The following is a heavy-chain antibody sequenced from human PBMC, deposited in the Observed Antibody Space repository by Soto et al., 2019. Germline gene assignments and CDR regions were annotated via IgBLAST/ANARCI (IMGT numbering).Heavy chain of an antibody. J-gene: IGHJ5*02. Sequence: SETLSLTCTVSGGSISSSSYYWGWIRQPPGKGLEWIGSIYYSGSTYYNPSLKSRVTISVDTSKNQSSLKLSSVTAADTAVYYCARYSFNWKVVNWFDPWGQGTLVTVAS. V-gene: IGHV4-39*01. CDR2: IYYSGST. D-gene: IGHD1-20*01. CDR1: GGSISSSSYY. CDR3: ARYSFNWKVVNWFDP.